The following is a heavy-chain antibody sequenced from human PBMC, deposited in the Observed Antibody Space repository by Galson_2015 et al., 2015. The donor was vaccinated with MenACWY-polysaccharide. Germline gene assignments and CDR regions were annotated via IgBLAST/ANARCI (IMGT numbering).Heavy chain of an antibody. CDR2: ISSDGNSQ. CDR1: GFYFSTYA. CDR3: ARWGVVSEPY. J-gene: IGHJ4*02. V-gene: IGHV3-21*01. Sequence: SLRLSCAASGFYFSTYALSWVRQAPGTGLEWVSSISSDGNSQYYAESLKGRFTISRDNAKNSLCLQMNFLRADDSAVYYCARWGVVSEPYWGQGTLVTVSS. D-gene: IGHD4-23*01.